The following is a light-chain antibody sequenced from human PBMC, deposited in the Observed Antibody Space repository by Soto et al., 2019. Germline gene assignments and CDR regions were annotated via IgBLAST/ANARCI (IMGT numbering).Light chain of an antibody. Sequence: QSVLTQPRSVSGSPGQSVTISCTETSSDVAIYNYISWYQQHPGEAPKLMIHDVSERPSGVPDRFSGSKSGNTASLTISGLQAEDEADYYCCSYAGSYTFARNVFGTGTKVTVL. V-gene: IGLV2-11*01. CDR3: CSYAGSYTFARNV. CDR2: DVS. J-gene: IGLJ1*01. CDR1: SSDVAIYNY.